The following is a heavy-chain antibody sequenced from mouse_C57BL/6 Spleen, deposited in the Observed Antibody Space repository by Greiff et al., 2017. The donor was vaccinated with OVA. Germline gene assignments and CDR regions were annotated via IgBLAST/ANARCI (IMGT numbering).Heavy chain of an antibody. J-gene: IGHJ2*01. CDR3: ATRDLYYGSPYYFDY. Sequence: EVKLQQSGPVLVKPGASVKMSCKASGYTFTDYYMNWVKQSHGKSLEWIGVLNPYNGGTSYNQKFKGKATLTVDKSSSTAYMELNSLTSEDSAVYYCATRDLYYGSPYYFDYWGQGTTLTVSS. CDR2: LNPYNGGT. D-gene: IGHD1-1*01. CDR1: GYTFTDYY. V-gene: IGHV1-19*01.